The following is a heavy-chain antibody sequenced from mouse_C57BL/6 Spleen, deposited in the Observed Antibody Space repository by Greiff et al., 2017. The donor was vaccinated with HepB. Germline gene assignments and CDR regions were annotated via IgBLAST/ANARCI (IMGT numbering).Heavy chain of an antibody. CDR1: GFTFSSYG. D-gene: IGHD2-5*01. Sequence: EVQGVESGGDLVKPGGSLKLSCAASGFTFSSYGMSWVRQTPDKRLEGVATIRSGGSYTYYPDSVKGGFTISRENAKNTRYLQMSSLKSECTAMYYCAREVHYSNKGAWFAYWGQGTLVTVSA. CDR3: AREVHYSNKGAWFAY. V-gene: IGHV5-6*01. CDR2: IRSGGSYT. J-gene: IGHJ3*01.